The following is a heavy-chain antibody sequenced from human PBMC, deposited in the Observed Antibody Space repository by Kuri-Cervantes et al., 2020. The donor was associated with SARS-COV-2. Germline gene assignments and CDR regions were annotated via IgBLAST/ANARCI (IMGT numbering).Heavy chain of an antibody. J-gene: IGHJ6*02. Sequence: SETLSLTCTVSGGSITNNHYFWGWIRQPPGKGLEWIANIYYAGNTYYNASLKSRVNISVDTSKNQFSLTVTSVTAADTATYYCARQRSLYDLWNELYHHGLDVWGQGTTVTVSS. V-gene: IGHV4-39*01. CDR3: ARQRSLYDLWNELYHHGLDV. CDR1: GGSITNNHYF. D-gene: IGHD3/OR15-3a*01. CDR2: IYYAGNT.